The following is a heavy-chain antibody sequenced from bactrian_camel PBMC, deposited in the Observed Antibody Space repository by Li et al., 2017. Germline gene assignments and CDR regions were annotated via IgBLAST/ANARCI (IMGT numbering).Heavy chain of an antibody. V-gene: IGHV3S53*01. CDR3: AADQLYGTCRDVLDFPA. CDR2: IDSDGIT. Sequence: VESGETLRLSCAASEDTYSGHCMGWFRQAPGKEREGVAAIDSDGITSYADSVKGRFNISQDNAKNTLYLQMNSLKPEDTGVYYCAADQLYGTCRDVLDFPARGQGTQVTVS. D-gene: IGHD6*01. CDR1: EDTYSGHC. J-gene: IGHJ4*01.